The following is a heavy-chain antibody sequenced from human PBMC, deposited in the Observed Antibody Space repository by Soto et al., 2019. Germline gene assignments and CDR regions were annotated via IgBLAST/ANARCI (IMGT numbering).Heavy chain of an antibody. CDR1: VYTFTSYG. D-gene: IGHD3-9*01. CDR3: ARDYQPRVRYFDWLSPMRAFDI. CDR2: ISAYNGNT. Sequence: GXSVKVSCKASVYTFTSYGISWVRQAPGQGLEWMGWISAYNGNTNYAQKLQGRVTMTTDTSTSTAYMELRSLRSDDTAVYYCARDYQPRVRYFDWLSPMRAFDIWGQGTMVTVSS. J-gene: IGHJ3*02. V-gene: IGHV1-18*01.